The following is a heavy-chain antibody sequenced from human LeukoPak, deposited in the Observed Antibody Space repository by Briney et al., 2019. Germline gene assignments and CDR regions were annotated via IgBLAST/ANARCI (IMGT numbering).Heavy chain of an antibody. V-gene: IGHV1-8*01. CDR3: ARGRYCTNGVCYTRPPFDY. D-gene: IGHD2-8*01. CDR2: MNTNSGNT. Sequence: ASVKVSXKASGYTFTSYDINWVRQATGQGLECMGWMNTNSGNTGYAQKFQCRVTMTRNTSISTAYMELSSLRSEDTAVYYCARGRYCTNGVCYTRPPFDYWGHGTLVTVSS. CDR1: GYTFTSYD. J-gene: IGHJ4*01.